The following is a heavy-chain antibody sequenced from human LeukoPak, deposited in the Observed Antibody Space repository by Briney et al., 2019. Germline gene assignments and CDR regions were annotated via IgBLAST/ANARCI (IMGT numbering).Heavy chain of an antibody. CDR1: GGSISSGGYY. CDR3: ARAPGVLRYFDWPLTFDY. V-gene: IGHV4-31*03. CDR2: IYYSGST. J-gene: IGHJ4*02. D-gene: IGHD3-9*01. Sequence: SETLSLTCTVSGGSISSGGYYWSWIRQHPGKGLEWIGYIYYSGSTYYNPSLKSRVTISVDTSKNQFSLKLSSVTAADTAVYYCARAPGVLRYFDWPLTFDYWGQGTLVTVSP.